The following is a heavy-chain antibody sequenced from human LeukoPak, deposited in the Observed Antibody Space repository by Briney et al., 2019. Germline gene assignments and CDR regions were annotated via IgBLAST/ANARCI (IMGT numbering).Heavy chain of an antibody. D-gene: IGHD1-26*01. Sequence: QTGGSLRLSCAASGFTFTNYGMHWVRQAPGKGLEWVAVISYDGSNKYYADSVKGRFTISRDNAKKSLFLEMNSLRVEDTAVYYCARDRSGSSSVDDAFDIWGQGIMVTVSS. CDR1: GFTFTNYG. CDR2: ISYDGSNK. CDR3: ARDRSGSSSVDDAFDI. J-gene: IGHJ3*02. V-gene: IGHV3-30*03.